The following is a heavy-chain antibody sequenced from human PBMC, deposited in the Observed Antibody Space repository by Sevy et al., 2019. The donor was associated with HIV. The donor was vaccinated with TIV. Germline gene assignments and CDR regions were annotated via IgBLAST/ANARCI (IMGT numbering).Heavy chain of an antibody. CDR3: AKEGGGYNHDSSGLFDY. CDR2: ISGSGYST. J-gene: IGHJ4*02. D-gene: IGHD3-22*01. V-gene: IGHV3-23*01. CDR1: GFTFSSYA. Sequence: GGSLRLSCAASGFTFSSYAMTWVRQAPGKGLEWVSGISGSGYSTYYADSVKGRFTISRDNSKNTLYLQMNSLRAEDTAVYYCAKEGGGYNHDSSGLFDYWGQGTLVTVSS.